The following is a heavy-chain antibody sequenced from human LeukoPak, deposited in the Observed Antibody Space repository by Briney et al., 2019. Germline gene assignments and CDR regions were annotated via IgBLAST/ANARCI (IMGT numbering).Heavy chain of an antibody. Sequence: ASVKVPCKASGYTFTSYAITWVRQAPGQGLDWMGWISLYNPKTNYAQKFQGRVTMTTDTSTSTAYMELMSLRSDDTAVYYCARLGVAGDPSSPEYFQHWGQGTLVIVSS. D-gene: IGHD6-19*01. V-gene: IGHV1-18*01. CDR3: ARLGVAGDPSSPEYFQH. CDR2: ISLYNPKT. CDR1: GYTFTSYA. J-gene: IGHJ1*01.